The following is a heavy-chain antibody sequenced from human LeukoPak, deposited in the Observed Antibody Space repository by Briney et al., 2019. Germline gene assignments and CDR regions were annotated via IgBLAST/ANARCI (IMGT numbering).Heavy chain of an antibody. V-gene: IGHV3-21*01. Sequence: GGPLRLSCAASGFTFSSYSMNWVRQAPGKGLEWVSSISSSSSYIHYADSVKGRFTISRDNAKNSFYLQMNSLRDEDTAVFYCARSGVFDIWGQGTMVTVSS. J-gene: IGHJ3*02. CDR3: ARSGVFDI. CDR2: ISSSSSYI. D-gene: IGHD2-15*01. CDR1: GFTFSSYS.